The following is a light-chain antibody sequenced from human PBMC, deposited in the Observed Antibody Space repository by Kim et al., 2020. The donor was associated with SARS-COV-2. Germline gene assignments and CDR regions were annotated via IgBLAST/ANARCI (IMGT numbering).Light chain of an antibody. CDR2: QDS. V-gene: IGLV3-1*01. Sequence: SYELTQPPSVSVSPGQTASITCSGDKLGDKYACWYQQKPGQSPVLVIYQDSKRPSGIPERFSGSNSGNTATLTISGTQAMDEADYYCQAWDSSTYVFRTG. CDR3: QAWDSSTYV. CDR1: KLGDKY. J-gene: IGLJ1*01.